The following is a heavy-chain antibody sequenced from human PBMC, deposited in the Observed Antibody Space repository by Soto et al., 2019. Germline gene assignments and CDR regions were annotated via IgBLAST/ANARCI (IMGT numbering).Heavy chain of an antibody. V-gene: IGHV3-23*01. CDR3: AKTVSIAVVAAPNFDY. D-gene: IGHD2-15*01. CDR2: ISLGGGST. CDR1: GFTFSRFD. Sequence: EVQLLESGGGLVQPGGSLRLSCAASGFTFSRFDMSWVRQDPGKGLQWVAGISLGGGSTYYTDSVKGRFTISRDNSENTLYLQMNSLRGEDTAVYYCAKTVSIAVVAAPNFDYWGQGTLVTVSS. J-gene: IGHJ4*02.